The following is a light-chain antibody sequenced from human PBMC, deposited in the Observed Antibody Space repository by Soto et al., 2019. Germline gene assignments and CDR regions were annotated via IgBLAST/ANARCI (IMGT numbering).Light chain of an antibody. J-gene: IGLJ1*01. Sequence: QSALTQPAYVSGSPGQSITISCTGTSSDVGSYYSVSWYKQHPGKAPKLMIYEVSNRPSGVSNRFSGSKSGNTASLTISGLQAEDEADYYCSSYTSSSTLVFGTGTKVTVL. CDR3: SSYTSSSTLV. V-gene: IGLV2-14*01. CDR1: SSDVGSYYS. CDR2: EVS.